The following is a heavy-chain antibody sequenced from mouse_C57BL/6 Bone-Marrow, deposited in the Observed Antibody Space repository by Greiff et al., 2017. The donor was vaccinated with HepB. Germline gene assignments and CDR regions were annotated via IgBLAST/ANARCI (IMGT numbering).Heavy chain of an antibody. CDR1: GYTFTGYW. Sequence: QVQLQQSGAELMKPGASVKLSCKATGYTFTGYWIEWVKQRPGHGLEWIGEILPGSGSTNYNEKFKGKATFTADTSSTTAYMQLSSLTTEDSAIYYCASPSIYYYGSSYGFDVWGTGTTVTVSS. D-gene: IGHD1-1*01. CDR2: ILPGSGST. V-gene: IGHV1-9*01. J-gene: IGHJ1*03. CDR3: ASPSIYYYGSSYGFDV.